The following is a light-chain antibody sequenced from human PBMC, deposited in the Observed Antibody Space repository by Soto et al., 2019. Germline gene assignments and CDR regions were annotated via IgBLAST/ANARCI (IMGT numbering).Light chain of an antibody. CDR2: DVN. CDR1: SSDVGGYNS. J-gene: IGLJ1*01. Sequence: QSVLTQPRSVSGSPGQSVTISCTGTSSDVGGYNSVSWYQQDPGKAPKVMIYDVNKRPSGVSNRFSGSKSGNTASLTISGLQAEDEADYYCSSYTTSSTRVFGTGTKVTVL. CDR3: SSYTTSSTRV. V-gene: IGLV2-14*01.